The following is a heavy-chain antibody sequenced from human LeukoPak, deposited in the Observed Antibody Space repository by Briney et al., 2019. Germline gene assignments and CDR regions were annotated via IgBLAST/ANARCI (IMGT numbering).Heavy chain of an antibody. CDR1: GFTFSSYG. CDR3: ARPYSSSLFPPPHADH. Sequence: GGSLRLSCAASGFTFSSYGMNWVRQAPGKGLEWVSFISTTSSYMYYADSVKGRFTISRDNAKNSLYLQMNSLRAEDTAIYYCARPYSSSLFPPPHADHWGPGTLVTVSS. J-gene: IGHJ5*02. V-gene: IGHV3-21*04. D-gene: IGHD6-13*01. CDR2: ISTTSSYM.